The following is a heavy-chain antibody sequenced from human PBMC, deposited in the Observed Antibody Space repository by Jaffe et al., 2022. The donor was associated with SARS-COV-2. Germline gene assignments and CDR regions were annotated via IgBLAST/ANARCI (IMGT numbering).Heavy chain of an antibody. CDR3: ASNMGSSSHRYYFDY. V-gene: IGHV4-34*01. Sequence: QVQLQQWGAGLLKPSETLSLTCAVYGGSFSGYYWSWIRQPPGKGLEWIGEINHSGSTNYNPSLKSRVTISVDTSKNQFSLKLSSVTAADTAVYYCASNMGSSSHRYYFDYWGQGTLVTVSS. J-gene: IGHJ4*02. D-gene: IGHD6-13*01. CDR1: GGSFSGYY. CDR2: INHSGST.